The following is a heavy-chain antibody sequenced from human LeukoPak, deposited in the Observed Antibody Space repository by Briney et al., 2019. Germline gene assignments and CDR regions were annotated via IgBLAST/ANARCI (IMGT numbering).Heavy chain of an antibody. CDR3: AETNYYGSGSYSFDY. D-gene: IGHD3-10*01. CDR2: ISSSSNYM. J-gene: IGHJ4*02. CDR1: GFTFSSYS. Sequence: GGSLRLSCAASGFTFSSYSMNWVRQAPGKGLEWVSSISSSSNYMYYADSVKGRFTISRDNAKNSLYLQMNSLRAEDTAMYYCAETNYYGSGSYSFDYWGQGTLVTVSS. V-gene: IGHV3-21*01.